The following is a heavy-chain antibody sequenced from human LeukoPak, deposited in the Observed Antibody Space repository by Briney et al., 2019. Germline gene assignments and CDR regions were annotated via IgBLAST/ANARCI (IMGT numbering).Heavy chain of an antibody. Sequence: SQTLSLTCAISGDSVSNNGVAWNWIRQSPARGLEWLGRTYFGSKWYNDYAMSVKSRITINPDTPKNQFSLQLNSVTPEDTAVYFCARQRSRALDLWGQGTMVTVSS. J-gene: IGHJ3*01. CDR1: GDSVSNNGVA. CDR2: TYFGSKWYN. V-gene: IGHV6-1*01. CDR3: ARQRSRALDL. D-gene: IGHD1-1*01.